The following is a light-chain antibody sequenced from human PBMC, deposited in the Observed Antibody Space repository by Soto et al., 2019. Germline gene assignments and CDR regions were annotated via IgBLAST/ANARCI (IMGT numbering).Light chain of an antibody. Sequence: DIQLTQSPASLSASVGDTVTITCRASQSITSYLNWYQQKPGTGPKLLIWAASSLQSGAPSRFSGSGSETEFTLTISSLQPEDFATYYCQQSFGAPRTFGQGTKVDIK. CDR1: QSITSY. V-gene: IGKV1-39*01. CDR3: QQSFGAPRT. CDR2: AAS. J-gene: IGKJ1*01.